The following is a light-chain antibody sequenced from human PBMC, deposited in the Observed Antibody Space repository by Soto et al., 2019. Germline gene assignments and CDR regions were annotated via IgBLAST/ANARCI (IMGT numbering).Light chain of an antibody. Sequence: DIQMTQSPSSLSASVGDRVTITCRASQDISDYVTWYQQRPGNAPKVLVYGASSLQSGVPSRFSGIGAGTDFTPTITSLQPEDFGIYYCQQSYSNVITFGQGTRLEI. V-gene: IGKV1-39*01. J-gene: IGKJ5*01. CDR1: QDISDY. CDR2: GAS. CDR3: QQSYSNVIT.